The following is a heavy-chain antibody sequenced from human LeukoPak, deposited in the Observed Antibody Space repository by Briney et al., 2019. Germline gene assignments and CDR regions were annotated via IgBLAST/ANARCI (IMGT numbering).Heavy chain of an antibody. CDR2: INAGNGNT. V-gene: IGHV1-3*01. Sequence: ASVKVSCRASGYTFTSYAMHWVRQAPGQRLEWMGWINAGNGNTKYSQKFQGRVTITRDTSASTAYMELSSLRSEDTAVYYCARDPGNLDPSLDYWGQGTLVTVSS. CDR1: GYTFTSYA. J-gene: IGHJ4*02. CDR3: ARDPGNLDPSLDY. D-gene: IGHD3/OR15-3a*01.